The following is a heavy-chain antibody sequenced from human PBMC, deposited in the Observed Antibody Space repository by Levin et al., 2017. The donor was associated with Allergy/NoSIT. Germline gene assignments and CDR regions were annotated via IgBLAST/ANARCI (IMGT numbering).Heavy chain of an antibody. J-gene: IGHJ6*03. Sequence: SQTLSLTCTVSGGSISSYYWSWIRQPPGKGLEWIGYIYYSGSTNYNPSLKSRVTISVDTSKNQFSLKLSSVTAADTAVYYCARQTYLLPPQRYYMDLWGKGTTVTVSS. CDR2: IYYSGST. V-gene: IGHV4-59*08. CDR1: GGSISSYY. CDR3: ARQTYLLPPQRYYMDL. D-gene: IGHD2-2*01.